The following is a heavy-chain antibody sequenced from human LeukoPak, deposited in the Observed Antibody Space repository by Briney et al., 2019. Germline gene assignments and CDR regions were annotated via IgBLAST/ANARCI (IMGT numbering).Heavy chain of an antibody. CDR3: ARDYYDFWSGHNWFDP. Sequence: ASVKASCKASGYTFTSYAMHWVRQAPGQRLEWMGWINAGNGNTKYSQKFQGRVTITRDTSASTAYMELSSLRSEDTAVYYCARDYYDFWSGHNWFDPWGQGTLVTVSS. D-gene: IGHD3-3*01. J-gene: IGHJ5*02. CDR2: INAGNGNT. CDR1: GYTFTSYA. V-gene: IGHV1-3*01.